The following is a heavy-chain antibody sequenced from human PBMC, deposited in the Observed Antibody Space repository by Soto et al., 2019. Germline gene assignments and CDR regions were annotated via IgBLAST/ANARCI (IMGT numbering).Heavy chain of an antibody. D-gene: IGHD6-13*01. CDR3: ARDLALFIAAAGPQGDY. J-gene: IGHJ4*02. V-gene: IGHV1-18*01. CDR2: ISAYNGNT. Sequence: QVQLVQSGAEVKKPGASVKVSCKASGYTFTSYGISWVRQAPGQGLEWMGWISAYNGNTNYAQKLQGTVTMTTATSTSTAYMELRSLRSDDTAVYYCARDLALFIAAAGPQGDYWGQGTLVTVSS. CDR1: GYTFTSYG.